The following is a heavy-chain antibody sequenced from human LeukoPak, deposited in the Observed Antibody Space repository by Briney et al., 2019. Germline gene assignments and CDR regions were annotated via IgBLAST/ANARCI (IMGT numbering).Heavy chain of an antibody. Sequence: SVEVSCKASGGTFSSYAISWVRQAPGQGLEWMGGIIPIFGTANYAQKFQGRVTITADKSTSTAYMELSSLRSEDTAVYYCASSSSNWSQYYFDYWGQGTLVTVSS. J-gene: IGHJ4*02. V-gene: IGHV1-69*06. CDR1: GGTFSSYA. D-gene: IGHD6-13*01. CDR2: IIPIFGTA. CDR3: ASSSSNWSQYYFDY.